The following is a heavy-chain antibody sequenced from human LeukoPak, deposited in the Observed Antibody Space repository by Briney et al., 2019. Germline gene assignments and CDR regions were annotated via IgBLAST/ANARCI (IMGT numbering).Heavy chain of an antibody. CDR2: FYYSGST. D-gene: IGHD6-13*01. CDR1: GGSITSNNYD. V-gene: IGHV4-39*07. CDR3: ARTGYSSSWYYFDY. J-gene: IGHJ4*02. Sequence: PSETLSLTCTVSGGSITSNNYDWGWIRQPPGKGLEWVGSFYYSGSTNYNPSLKSRLTISVDTSKNQFSLKLSSVTAADTAVYYCARTGYSSSWYYFDYWGQGTLVTVSS.